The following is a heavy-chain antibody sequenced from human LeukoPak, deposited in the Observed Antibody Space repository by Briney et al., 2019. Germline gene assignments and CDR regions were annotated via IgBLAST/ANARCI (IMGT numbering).Heavy chain of an antibody. CDR2: IYSGGTT. CDR1: GFTVSSNY. J-gene: IGHJ4*02. D-gene: IGHD4-23*01. CDR3: ARELH. Sequence: GGSLRLSCAVSGFTVSSNYMNWVRQAPGKGLEWVSVIYSGGTTYYADSVKGRFTISRDNSKNTLYLQMNSLGTEDTAVYYCARELHLGQGTLVTVSS. V-gene: IGHV3-66*02.